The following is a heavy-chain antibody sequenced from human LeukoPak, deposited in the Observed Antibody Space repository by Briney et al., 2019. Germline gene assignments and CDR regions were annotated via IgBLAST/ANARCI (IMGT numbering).Heavy chain of an antibody. D-gene: IGHD1-26*01. V-gene: IGHV3-74*01. CDR1: GLTFSSYW. CDR2: ISSDGRST. CDR3: ARRHLPVGATDRDDY. J-gene: IGHJ4*02. Sequence: GGSLRLSCAASGLTFSSYWMHWVRQAPGKGLVWVSRISSDGRSTTYADFVKGRFTISRDNAKNTLYLQMNSLRAEDAAVYYCARRHLPVGATDRDDYWGQGTLVTVSS.